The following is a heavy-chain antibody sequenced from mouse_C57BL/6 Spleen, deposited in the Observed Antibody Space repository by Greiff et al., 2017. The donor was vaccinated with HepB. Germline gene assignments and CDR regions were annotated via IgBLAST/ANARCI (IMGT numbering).Heavy chain of an antibody. Sequence: VMLVESGPGLVQPSQSLSITCTVSGFSLTSYGVHWVRQSPGKGLEWLGVIWSGGSTDYNAAFISRLSISKDNSKSQVFFKMNSLQADDTAIYYCAKTYDYGYFDVWGTGTTVTVSS. CDR3: AKTYDYGYFDV. D-gene: IGHD2-3*01. V-gene: IGHV2-2*01. CDR2: IWSGGST. CDR1: GFSLTSYG. J-gene: IGHJ1*03.